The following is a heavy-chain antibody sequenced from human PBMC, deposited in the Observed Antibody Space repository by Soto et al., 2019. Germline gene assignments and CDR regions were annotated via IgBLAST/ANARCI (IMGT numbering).Heavy chain of an antibody. CDR1: GFTFSSYG. D-gene: IGHD3-3*02. V-gene: IGHV3-30*03. CDR2: ISYDGSNK. CDR3: TRDWERDSEAFFDY. J-gene: IGHJ4*02. Sequence: QVQLVESGGGVVQPGRSLRLSCAASGFTFSSYGMHWVRQAPGKGLEWVAVISYDGSNKYYADSVKGRFTISRDNSKNTLYLQMNSLRAEDTAVYYCTRDWERDSEAFFDYWGQGTLVTVSS.